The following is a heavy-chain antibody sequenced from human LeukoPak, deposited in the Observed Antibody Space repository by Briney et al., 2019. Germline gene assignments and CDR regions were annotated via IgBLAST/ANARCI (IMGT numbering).Heavy chain of an antibody. CDR3: ASGGGYSSAWHSSDY. CDR1: GFTFSSYW. J-gene: IGHJ4*02. CDR2: INSDGSIT. V-gene: IGHV3-74*01. D-gene: IGHD6-19*01. Sequence: PGGSLRLSCAASGFTFSSYWMHWVRQGPGKGLVWVSRINSDGSITTYADSVKGRFTISRDNSKNTMYLQMNSLRAEDTAVYYCASGGGYSSAWHSSDYWGQGTLVTVSS.